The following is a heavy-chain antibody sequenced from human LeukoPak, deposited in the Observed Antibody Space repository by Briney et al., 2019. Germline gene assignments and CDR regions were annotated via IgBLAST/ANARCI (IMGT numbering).Heavy chain of an antibody. Sequence: GGSLRLSCAASGFTFSTYSMNWVRQAPGKGLEWVSSISSSSSYIYYADSVKGRFTISRDNAKNSLYLQMNSLRAEDTAVYYCARDYGGSYSDAFDIWGQGTMVTVSS. CDR3: ARDYGGSYSDAFDI. CDR1: GFTFSTYS. D-gene: IGHD1-26*01. J-gene: IGHJ3*02. V-gene: IGHV3-21*01. CDR2: ISSSSSYI.